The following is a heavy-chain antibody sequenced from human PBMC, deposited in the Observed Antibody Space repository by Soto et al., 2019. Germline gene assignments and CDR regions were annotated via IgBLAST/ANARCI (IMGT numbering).Heavy chain of an antibody. CDR2: IYYSGST. J-gene: IGHJ5*02. CDR1: GGSISSGDYY. Sequence: SETLSRTCTVSGGSISSGDYYWSWIRQPPGKGLEWIGYIYYSGSTYYNPSLKSRVTISVDTSKNQFSLKLSSVTAADTDVYYCAREGGGHNWFDPWGQGTLVTVSS. CDR3: AREGGGHNWFDP. V-gene: IGHV4-30-4*01.